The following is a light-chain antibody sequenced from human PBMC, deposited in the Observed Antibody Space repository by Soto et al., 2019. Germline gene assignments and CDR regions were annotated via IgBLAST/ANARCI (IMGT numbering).Light chain of an antibody. CDR3: QKSYSTSIN. V-gene: IGKV1-39*01. Sequence: IQLPQSPSSLSASLGYRVTIPLRASQRVGSDLAWYQQKAGKAPHLLIYDASTLHSGVPSRFSGSGSGTDFTLTISSLQPEDVATYYCQKSYSTSINFGQGTRLEIK. CDR2: DAS. CDR1: QRVGSD. J-gene: IGKJ5*01.